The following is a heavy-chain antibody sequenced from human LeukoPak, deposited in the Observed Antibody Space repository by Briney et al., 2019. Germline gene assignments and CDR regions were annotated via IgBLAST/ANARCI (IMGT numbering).Heavy chain of an antibody. Sequence: PGGSLRLSCAASGFTFDDYAMHWVRQAPGKGLEWVSGISWNSGSIGYADSVKGRFTISRDNAKNSLYLQMNSLRAEDTALYYCAKDARAGYYYYMDVRGKGTTVSISS. CDR2: ISWNSGSI. CDR1: GFTFDDYA. V-gene: IGHV3-9*01. J-gene: IGHJ6*03. CDR3: AKDARAGYYYYMDV.